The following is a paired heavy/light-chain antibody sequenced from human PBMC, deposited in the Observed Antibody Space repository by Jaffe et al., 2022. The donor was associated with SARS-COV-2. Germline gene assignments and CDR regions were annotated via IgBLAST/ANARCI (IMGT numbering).Light chain of an antibody. V-gene: IGLV1-44*01. CDR1: SSNIGSNT. Sequence: QSVLTQPPSASEPPGQRVTISCSGSSSNIGSNTVNWYQQLPGTAPKLLIYNNNQRPSGVPDRFSGSKSGTSASLAISGLQSEDEADYYCAAWDDSLDGWVFGGGTKLTVL. J-gene: IGLJ3*02. CDR3: AAWDDSLDGWV. CDR2: NNN.
Heavy chain of an antibody. CDR1: GFTFSSHS. J-gene: IGHJ6*02. V-gene: IGHV3-21*02. Sequence: EVQLVESGGGLVKPGGSLRLSCAASGFTFSSHSMNWVRQAPGKGLEWVSSTSSSSRYIYYADSVKGRFTISRDNAKDSLHLQMNSLRAEDTAVYYCARDSYDLLSGTITMDVWGQGTTVIVSS. CDR2: TSSSSRYI. CDR3: ARDSYDLLSGTITMDV. D-gene: IGHD3-9*01.